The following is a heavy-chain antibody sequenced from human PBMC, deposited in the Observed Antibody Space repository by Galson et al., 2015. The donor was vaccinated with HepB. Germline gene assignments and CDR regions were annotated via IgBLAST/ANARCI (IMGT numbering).Heavy chain of an antibody. V-gene: IGHV3-7*03. D-gene: IGHD6-13*01. CDR3: ARLYSDTWFDTFDI. Sequence: SLRLSCAASRFTFSSYWMNWVRQAPGKGLEWVANINQDGSEKYYMDSVKGRFTISRDNSKNTLYVQMNRLRGEDTAVYYCARLYSDTWFDTFDIWGQGTMVTVSS. CDR1: RFTFSSYW. CDR2: INQDGSEK. J-gene: IGHJ3*02.